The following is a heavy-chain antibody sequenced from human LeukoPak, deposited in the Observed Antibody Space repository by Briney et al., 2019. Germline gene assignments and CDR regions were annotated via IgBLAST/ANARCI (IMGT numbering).Heavy chain of an antibody. J-gene: IGHJ3*02. CDR3: AKDNYYYDSSGYSDAFDI. CDR1: GFTFSSYS. CDR2: ISSSSSYI. V-gene: IGHV3-21*04. D-gene: IGHD3-22*01. Sequence: GGSLRLSCAASGFTFSSYSMNWVRQAPGKGLEWVSSISSSSSYIYYADSVKGRFTISRDNSKNTLYLQMNSLRAEDTAVYYCAKDNYYYDSSGYSDAFDIWGQGTMVTVSS.